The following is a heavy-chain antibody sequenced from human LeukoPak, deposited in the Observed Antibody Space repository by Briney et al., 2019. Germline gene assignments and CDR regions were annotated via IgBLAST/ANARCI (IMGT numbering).Heavy chain of an antibody. CDR1: GVSVSDYY. V-gene: IGHV4-34*01. J-gene: IGHJ4*02. CDR2: INHSGST. CDR3: ARVAHPSRNGYYLGY. Sequence: PSETLSLTCAGYGVSVSDYYRTWLRQSPGKGREWMGEINHSGSTNYNPSLKSRVTISADTSKSQFSLKVTSVTAADTALYYCARVAHPSRNGYYLGYWGQGNLGTISS. D-gene: IGHD5-12*01.